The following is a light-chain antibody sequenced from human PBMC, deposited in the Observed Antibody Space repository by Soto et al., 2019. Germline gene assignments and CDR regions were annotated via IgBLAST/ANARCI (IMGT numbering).Light chain of an antibody. J-gene: IGKJ1*01. CDR1: RSISDW. CDR3: QQSYSTPPWT. CDR2: DAS. V-gene: IGKV1-39*01. Sequence: DIQMTQSPSTLSASFGDRVTITCRASRSISDWLAWYQQKPGKAPELLIFDASSLKSGVPSRFSGSGSGTDFTLTISSLQPEDSATYYCQQSYSTPPWTFGQGTKVDIK.